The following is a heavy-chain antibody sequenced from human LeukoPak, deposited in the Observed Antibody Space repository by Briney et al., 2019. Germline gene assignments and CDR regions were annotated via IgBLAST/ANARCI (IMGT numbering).Heavy chain of an antibody. V-gene: IGHV3-7*01. J-gene: IGHJ4*02. Sequence: SGGSLRLSCAASGFTFSSYGMSWVRQAPGKGLEWVANIKQDGSEKYYVDSVKGRFTISRDNAKNSLYLQMNSLRAEDTAVYYCARDFGMTTVTLFDYWGQGTLVTVSS. D-gene: IGHD4-17*01. CDR2: IKQDGSEK. CDR3: ARDFGMTTVTLFDY. CDR1: GFTFSSYG.